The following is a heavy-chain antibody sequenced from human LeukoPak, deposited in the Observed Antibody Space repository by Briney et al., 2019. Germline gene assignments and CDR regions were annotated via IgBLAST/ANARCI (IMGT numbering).Heavy chain of an antibody. CDR3: ATYYSSSSYFDY. D-gene: IGHD6-6*01. V-gene: IGHV1-8*01. CDR1: GYTITSYD. CDR2: MNPNSGNT. J-gene: IGHJ4*02. Sequence: GASVKVSCKASGYTITSYDINWVRQATGQGLEWMGWMNPNSGNTGYAQKFQGRVTMTRNTSISTAYMELSSLRSEDTAVYYCATYYSSSSYFDYWGQGTLVTVSS.